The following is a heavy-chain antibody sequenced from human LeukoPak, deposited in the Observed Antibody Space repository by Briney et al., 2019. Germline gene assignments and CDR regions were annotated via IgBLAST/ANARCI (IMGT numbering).Heavy chain of an antibody. CDR2: ISGSGGST. CDR3: AKYDILTGSHFDY. D-gene: IGHD3-9*01. CDR1: GFTFSSYA. Sequence: GXSLRLSCAASGFTFSSYAMSWVRQAPGKGLEWVSAISGSGGSTYYADSVKGRFTISRDNSKNTLYLQMNSLRAEDTAVYYCAKYDILTGSHFDYWGQGTLVTVSS. J-gene: IGHJ4*02. V-gene: IGHV3-23*01.